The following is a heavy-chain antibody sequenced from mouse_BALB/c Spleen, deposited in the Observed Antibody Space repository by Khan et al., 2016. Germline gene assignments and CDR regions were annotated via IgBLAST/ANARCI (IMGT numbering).Heavy chain of an antibody. J-gene: IGHJ4*01. CDR1: GYSITSDYA. CDR2: ISYSGTT. Sequence: EVQLQESGPGLVKPSQSLSLTCTVTGYSITSDYAWNWIRQFPGNKLEWMGYISYSGTTTSHLSLKSRISITRDTSKNQFFLQLNSVTTEDTATYYCARWLDAMDYWGQGTSVTVSS. V-gene: IGHV3-2*02. CDR3: ARWLDAMDY. D-gene: IGHD2-2*01.